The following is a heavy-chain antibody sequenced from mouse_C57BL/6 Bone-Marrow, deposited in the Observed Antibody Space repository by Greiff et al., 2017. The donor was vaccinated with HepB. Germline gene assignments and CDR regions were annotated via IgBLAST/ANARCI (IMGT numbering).Heavy chain of an antibody. D-gene: IGHD2-1*01. V-gene: IGHV1-19*01. J-gene: IGHJ3*01. CDR1: GYTFTDYY. CDR2: INPYNGGT. Sequence: VQLKQSGPVLVKPGASVKMSCKASGYTFTDYYMNWVKQSHGKSLEWIGVINPYNGGTSYNQKFKGKATLTVDKSSSTAYMELNSLTSEDSAVYYCARLLWYPWFAYWGQGTLVTVSA. CDR3: ARLLWYPWFAY.